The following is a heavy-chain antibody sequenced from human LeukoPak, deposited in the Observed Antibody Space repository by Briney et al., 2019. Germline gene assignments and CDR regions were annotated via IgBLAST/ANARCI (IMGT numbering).Heavy chain of an antibody. CDR3: AREGRYGDYEGY. J-gene: IGHJ4*02. D-gene: IGHD4-17*01. Sequence: SETLSLTCAVYGGSFSGYYWSWIRQPPGKGLEWIGEINHSGSTNYNPSLKSRVTISVDTSKNQFSLKLSSVTAADTAVYYCAREGRYGDYEGYWGQGTLVTVSS. CDR1: GGSFSGYY. CDR2: INHSGST. V-gene: IGHV4-34*01.